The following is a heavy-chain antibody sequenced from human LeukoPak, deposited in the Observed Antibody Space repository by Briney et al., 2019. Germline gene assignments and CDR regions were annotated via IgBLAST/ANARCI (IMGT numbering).Heavy chain of an antibody. V-gene: IGHV1-69*13. CDR3: ARDAIAVAANYYYYYGMDV. D-gene: IGHD6-19*01. CDR2: IIPIFGTG. Sequence: SVKVSCKASGGTFSSYAISWVRQAPGQGLEWMGGIIPIFGTGNYAQKFQGRVTINADESTSTAYMELSSLRSEDTAVYYCARDAIAVAANYYYYYGMDVWGQGTTVTVSS. CDR1: GGTFSSYA. J-gene: IGHJ6*02.